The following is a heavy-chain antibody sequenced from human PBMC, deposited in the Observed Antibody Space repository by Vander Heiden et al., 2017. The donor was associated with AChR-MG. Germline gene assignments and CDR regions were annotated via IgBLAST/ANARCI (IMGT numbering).Heavy chain of an antibody. V-gene: IGHV3-48*02. D-gene: IGHD3-10*01. CDR1: GLTFSSYN. CDR2: ISSGSNTI. Sequence: EVQLVESGGGLVQPGGSLRLSCAASGLTFSSYNMNWVRQAPGKGLEWVSYISSGSNTIYYADSVRGRFTISRDNAKNSLYLQMNSLRDEDTAVYYCARMKHGSGSFYNYWGQGTLVTVSS. J-gene: IGHJ4*02. CDR3: ARMKHGSGSFYNY.